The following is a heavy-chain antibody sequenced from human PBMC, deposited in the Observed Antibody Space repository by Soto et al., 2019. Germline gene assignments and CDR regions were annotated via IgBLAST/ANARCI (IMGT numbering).Heavy chain of an antibody. Sequence: GGSLRLSCAASGFTFSTYAMSWVRQAPGKGLEWVSVLYSGGATYYADSVKDRFIISRDDSENTLFLQMNSLKHDDTAVYFCAREDPFHHWGQGTLVTVSS. CDR2: LYSGGAT. J-gene: IGHJ1*01. V-gene: IGHV3-66*01. CDR1: GFTFSTYA. CDR3: AREDPFHH.